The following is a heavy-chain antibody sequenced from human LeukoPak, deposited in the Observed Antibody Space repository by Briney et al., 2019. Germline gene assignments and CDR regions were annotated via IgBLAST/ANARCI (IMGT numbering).Heavy chain of an antibody. Sequence: GGSLRLSCAASGFTFSSYSMNWVRQAPGKGLEWVSSISSSSSYIYYADSVKGRFTISRDNAKNSLYLQMNSLRAEDTAVYYCAKGAYTATARIQKYYFDYWGQGTLVTVSS. CDR2: ISSSSSYI. CDR3: AKGAYTATARIQKYYFDY. V-gene: IGHV3-21*01. D-gene: IGHD5-18*01. J-gene: IGHJ4*02. CDR1: GFTFSSYS.